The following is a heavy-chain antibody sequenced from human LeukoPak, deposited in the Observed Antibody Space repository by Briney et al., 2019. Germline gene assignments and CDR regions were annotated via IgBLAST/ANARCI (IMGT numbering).Heavy chain of an antibody. Sequence: GGSLRLSCAASGFTFSSYDMHWVRQAAGKGLEWVSAIGTAGDTYYPGSVKGRFTISRENAKNSLYLQMNSLRAGDTAVYYCARGGLGAAAGTDFDYWGQGTLVTVSS. CDR2: IGTAGDT. J-gene: IGHJ4*02. D-gene: IGHD6-13*01. CDR1: GFTFSSYD. V-gene: IGHV3-13*01. CDR3: ARGGLGAAAGTDFDY.